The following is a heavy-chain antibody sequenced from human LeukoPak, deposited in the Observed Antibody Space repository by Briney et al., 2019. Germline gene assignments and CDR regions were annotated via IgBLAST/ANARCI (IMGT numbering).Heavy chain of an antibody. CDR2: IYHSGST. CDR3: ARVVRYDRYYYYMDV. J-gene: IGHJ6*03. CDR1: GYSISSGYY. Sequence: PSETLSLTCTVSGYSISSGYYWGWIRQPPGKGLEWIGEIYHSGSTNYNPSLKSRVTISVDKSKNQFSLKLSSVTAADTAVYYCARVVRYDRYYYYMDVWGKGTTVTVSS. V-gene: IGHV4-38-2*02. D-gene: IGHD2-21*01.